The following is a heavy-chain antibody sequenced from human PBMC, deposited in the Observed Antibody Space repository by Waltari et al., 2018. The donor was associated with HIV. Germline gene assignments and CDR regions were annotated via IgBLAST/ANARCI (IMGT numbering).Heavy chain of an antibody. V-gene: IGHV4-38-2*01. CDR2: IDHSGST. J-gene: IGHJ4*02. Sequence: QVQLQESGPGLVKPSETLSLTCAVSGYSISSGYYWGWIRQPPGKGLEWIGSIDHSGSTDYNPSLTGRVTISVDTSKNQFSLKLSSVTAADTAVYYCARVYGYSGSYPGAPDDYWGQGTLVTVSS. CDR3: ARVYGYSGSYPGAPDDY. CDR1: GYSISSGYY. D-gene: IGHD1-26*01.